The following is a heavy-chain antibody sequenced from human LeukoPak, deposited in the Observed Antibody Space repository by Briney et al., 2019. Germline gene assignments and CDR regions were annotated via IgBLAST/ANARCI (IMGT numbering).Heavy chain of an antibody. V-gene: IGHV4-4*02. CDR1: GGSTSSSNW. Sequence: SGTLSLTCAVSGGSTSSSNWWSWVRQPPGKGLEWIGEIYHSGSTNYNPSLKSRVTISVDKSKNQFSLKLRSVTAADTAVYYCARESQWRERPERRGTYYFDYWGQGTLVTVSS. D-gene: IGHD6-19*01. CDR3: ARESQWRERPERRGTYYFDY. J-gene: IGHJ4*02. CDR2: IYHSGST.